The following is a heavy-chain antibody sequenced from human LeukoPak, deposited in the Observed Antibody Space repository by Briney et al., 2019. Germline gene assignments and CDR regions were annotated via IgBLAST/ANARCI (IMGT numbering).Heavy chain of an antibody. CDR2: LSGSGGGT. CDR1: GITLSDYG. J-gene: IGHJ4*02. Sequence: PGGSLRLSCAVSGITLSDYGMSWVRQAPGKGLEWVAGLSGSGGGTNYADSVQGRFTNSRDNPKNTLYLQMNSLRAEDTAVYFCAKRGVVIRVFLVGFHKEAYYFDSWGQGALVTVSS. CDR3: AKRGVVIRVFLVGFHKEAYYFDS. D-gene: IGHD3-10*01. V-gene: IGHV3-23*01.